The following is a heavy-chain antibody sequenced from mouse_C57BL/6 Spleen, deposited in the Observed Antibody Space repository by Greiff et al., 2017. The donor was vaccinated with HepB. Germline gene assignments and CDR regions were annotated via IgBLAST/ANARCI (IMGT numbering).Heavy chain of an antibody. Sequence: EVQRVESGEGLVKPGGSLKLSCAASGFTFSSYAMSWVRQTPEKRLEWVAYISSGGDYIYHADTVKGRFTISRDNARNTLYLQMSSLKSEDTAMYYCTRGGSYERDAMDYWGQGTSVTVSS. V-gene: IGHV5-9-1*02. CDR1: GFTFSSYA. CDR3: TRGGSYERDAMDY. J-gene: IGHJ4*01. CDR2: ISSGGDYI. D-gene: IGHD6-1*01.